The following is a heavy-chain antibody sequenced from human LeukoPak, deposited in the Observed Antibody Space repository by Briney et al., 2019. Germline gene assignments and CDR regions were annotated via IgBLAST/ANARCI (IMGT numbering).Heavy chain of an antibody. CDR3: ARSLGEYGSGSYYRD. Sequence: SVKVSCKASGYTFTSYDINWVRQATGQGLEWMGWMNPNSGNTGYAQKFQGRVTMTRNTSISTVYMELSSLRSEDTAVYYCARSLGEYGSGSYYRDWGQGTLVTVSS. V-gene: IGHV1-8*01. J-gene: IGHJ4*02. D-gene: IGHD3-10*01. CDR2: MNPNSGNT. CDR1: GYTFTSYD.